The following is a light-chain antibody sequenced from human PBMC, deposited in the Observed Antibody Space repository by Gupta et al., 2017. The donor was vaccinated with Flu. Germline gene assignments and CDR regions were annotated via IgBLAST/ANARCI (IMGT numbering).Light chain of an antibody. J-gene: IGKJ4*01. CDR3: QQYITYPLT. CDR2: KAS. Sequence: DIQMTQSPSTLSASVGDRVTITCRASQSISSWFAWYQQKPGKAPKLLIYKASSLESGVPSRFSGSGSGTEFTLTISILQPDDFGTYYCQQYITYPLTFGGGTKVEIK. V-gene: IGKV1-5*03. CDR1: QSISSW.